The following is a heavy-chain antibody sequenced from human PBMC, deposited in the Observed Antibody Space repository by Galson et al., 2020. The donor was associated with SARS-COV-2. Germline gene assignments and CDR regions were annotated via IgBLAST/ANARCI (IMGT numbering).Heavy chain of an antibody. CDR3: AKNYYDRSGNYDYFDY. D-gene: IGHD3-22*01. CDR2: IYSSDSTICT. Sequence: QIGESLKISCAASGFTVSSYYMGWVRQAPGKGLEWVSDIYSSDSTICTYYADSGRVRFTISRDNSKNTLYLQMNSLRADDTAVYYCAKNYYDRSGNYDYFDYWGQGTLVTVSS. CDR1: GFTVSSYY. J-gene: IGHJ4*02. V-gene: IGHV3-66*02.